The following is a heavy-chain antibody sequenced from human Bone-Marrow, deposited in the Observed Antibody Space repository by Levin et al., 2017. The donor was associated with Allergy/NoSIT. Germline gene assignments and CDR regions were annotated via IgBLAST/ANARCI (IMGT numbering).Heavy chain of an antibody. J-gene: IGHJ5*01. D-gene: IGHD3-9*01. CDR2: ISYNGTT. Sequence: SETLSLTCSISGVAMTTFIHHWVWIRQSPGKGLEYIGTISYNGTTYYNPSLKSRVTIYADTSKNQFSLRLSSVTAADTAVYFCARNRGRDYDFLTGWFKNNWFDPWGQGVLVTVSS. CDR1: GVAMTTFIHH. V-gene: IGHV4-39*01. CDR3: ARNRGRDYDFLTGWFKNNWFDP.